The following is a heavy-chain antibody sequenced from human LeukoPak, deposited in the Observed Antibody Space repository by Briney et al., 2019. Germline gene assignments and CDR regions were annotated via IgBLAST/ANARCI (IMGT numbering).Heavy chain of an antibody. J-gene: IGHJ6*03. D-gene: IGHD2-21*02. CDR2: INPSGGST. CDR1: GYTFTSYY. Sequence: ASVKVSCKASGYTFTSYYMHWVRQAPGQGLEWMGIINPSGGSTSYAQKFQGRVTMTRDTSTSTVYMELSSLRSEDTAVYYCARSGDCGGDCYSGIYYYYYYMDVWGKGTTVTVSS. CDR3: ARSGDCGGDCYSGIYYYYYYMDV. V-gene: IGHV1-46*01.